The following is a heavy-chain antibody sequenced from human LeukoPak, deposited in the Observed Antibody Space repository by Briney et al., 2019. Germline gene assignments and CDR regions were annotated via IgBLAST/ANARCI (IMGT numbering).Heavy chain of an antibody. D-gene: IGHD6-19*01. CDR3: TRDNTGWSLDP. Sequence: PGGSLRLSCTVSGFTVSSNSMSWVRQAPGKGLEWVSFIYSDNTHYSDSVKGRFTISRDNSKNTLYLQMNSLRAEDTALYYCTRDNTGWSLDPWGQGTLVTVSS. CDR2: IYSDNT. V-gene: IGHV3-53*01. J-gene: IGHJ5*02. CDR1: GFTVSSNS.